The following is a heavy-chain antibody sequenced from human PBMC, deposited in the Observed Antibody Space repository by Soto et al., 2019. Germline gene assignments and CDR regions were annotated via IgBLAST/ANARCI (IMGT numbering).Heavy chain of an antibody. Sequence: KPSETLSLTCTVSGGSISSYYWSWIRQPPGKGLEWIGYIYYSGSTNYNPSLKSRVTISVDTPKNQFSLKLSSVTAADTAVYYCAGELGGWFDPWGQGTLVTVSS. V-gene: IGHV4-59*01. CDR1: GGSISSYY. CDR3: AGELGGWFDP. CDR2: IYYSGST. D-gene: IGHD3-16*01. J-gene: IGHJ5*02.